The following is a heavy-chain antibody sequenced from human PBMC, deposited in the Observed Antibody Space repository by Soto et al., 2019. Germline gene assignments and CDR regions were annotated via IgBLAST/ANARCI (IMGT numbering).Heavy chain of an antibody. CDR1: GFTFSNHA. CDR2: IIGSGGTT. D-gene: IGHD5-18*01. J-gene: IGHJ4*02. V-gene: IGHV3-23*01. CDR3: AKSFMGFSYGKIDY. Sequence: GGSLRLSCAASGFTFSNHAMNWVRQAPGKGLEWVSSIIGSGGTTYYADSVKGRFTISRDNSKNTLYLQMNSLRAEDTAVYYCAKSFMGFSYGKIDYWGQGTLVTVSS.